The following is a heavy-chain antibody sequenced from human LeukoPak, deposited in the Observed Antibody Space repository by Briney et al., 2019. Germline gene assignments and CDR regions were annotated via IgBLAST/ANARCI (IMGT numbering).Heavy chain of an antibody. CDR2: ISGSGGST. Sequence: GGSLRLSCAASGFTFSSYAMSWVRQAPGKGLEWVSAISGSGGSTYYADSVKGRFTISRDNSKNTLYLQMNRLRGEDTAVFYCAKGGYINDATGYYFDSWGLGTLVTVSS. V-gene: IGHV3-23*01. CDR1: GFTFSSYA. D-gene: IGHD3-9*01. J-gene: IGHJ4*02. CDR3: AKGGYINDATGYYFDS.